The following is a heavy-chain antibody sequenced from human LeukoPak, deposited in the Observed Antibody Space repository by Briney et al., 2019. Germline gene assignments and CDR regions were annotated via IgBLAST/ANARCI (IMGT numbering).Heavy chain of an antibody. CDR2: INPNSGGT. CDR3: ARDTRDSSGYSDAFDI. V-gene: IGHV1-2*02. Sequence: ASVKVSCKASGYTFTGYYMHWVRQAPGQGLEWMGWINPNSGGTNYAQKFQGRVTMTRDTSISTAYMELSRLRSDDTAVYYCARDTRDSSGYSDAFDIWGQGTMVTVSS. J-gene: IGHJ3*02. CDR1: GYTFTGYY. D-gene: IGHD3-22*01.